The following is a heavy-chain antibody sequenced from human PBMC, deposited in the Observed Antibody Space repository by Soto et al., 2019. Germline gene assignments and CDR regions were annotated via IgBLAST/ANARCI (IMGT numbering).Heavy chain of an antibody. J-gene: IGHJ4*02. V-gene: IGHV3-30*02. CDR1: GFIFSNNG. D-gene: IGHD3-10*02. CDR2: MSYDGSDT. Sequence: PGGSLRLSCVGSGFIFSNNGMHWVRQTPVKGLEWVAFMSYDGSDTFYADSVKGRFTISRDNSKNTLFLHMSNLRAEDTALYYCTIVRVADSALDHWGQGTLVTVSS. CDR3: TIVRVADSALDH.